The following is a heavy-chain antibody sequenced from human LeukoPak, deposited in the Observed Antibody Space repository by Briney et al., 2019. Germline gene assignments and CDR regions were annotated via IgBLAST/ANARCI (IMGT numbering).Heavy chain of an antibody. CDR1: GFTFNDYW. CDR2: INSDGSAT. Sequence: PGGSLRLSCAASGFTFNDYWMHWVRQAPGKGLVWVSLINSDGSATIYADSVRGRFTISRDNAKNTLYLQMSGLRVEDTAVYHCASDSPYYGMDVWGQGTTVTVSS. CDR3: ASDSPYYGMDV. V-gene: IGHV3-74*01. J-gene: IGHJ6*02.